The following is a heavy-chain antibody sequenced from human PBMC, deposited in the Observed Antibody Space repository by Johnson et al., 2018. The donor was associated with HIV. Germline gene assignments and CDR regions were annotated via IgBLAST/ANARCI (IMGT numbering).Heavy chain of an antibody. CDR2: IWYDGSNK. Sequence: QVQLVESGGGLVKPGGSLRLSCAASGFNFSSYGMHWVRQAPGKGLEWVAVIWYDGSNKYYADSVKGRFTISRDNSKNTLYLQMNSLRAEDTAVYYCAKDRQWGPRDAFDIWGQGTMVTVSS. D-gene: IGHD6-19*01. V-gene: IGHV3-33*06. CDR3: AKDRQWGPRDAFDI. J-gene: IGHJ3*02. CDR1: GFNFSSYG.